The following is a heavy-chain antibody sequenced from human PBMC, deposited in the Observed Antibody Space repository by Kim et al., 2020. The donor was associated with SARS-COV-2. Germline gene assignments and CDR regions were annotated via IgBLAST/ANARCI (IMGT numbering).Heavy chain of an antibody. CDR1: GFTFSSYG. CDR2: IWYDGSNK. J-gene: IGHJ4*02. Sequence: GWSLRLSCAASGFTFSSYGMHWVRQAPGKGLEWVAVIWYDGSNKYYADSVKGRFTISRDNSKNTLYLQMNSLRAEDTAVYYCARDGSLGWNYVFDFDYWGQGTLVTVSS. D-gene: IGHD1-7*01. V-gene: IGHV3-33*01. CDR3: ARDGSLGWNYVFDFDY.